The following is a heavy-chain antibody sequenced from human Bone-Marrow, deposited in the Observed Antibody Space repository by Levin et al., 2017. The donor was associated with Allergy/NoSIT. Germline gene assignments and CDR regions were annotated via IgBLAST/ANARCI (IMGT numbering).Heavy chain of an antibody. CDR3: ARDRVAYCGGDCKYYYYGMDV. CDR2: ISYDGSKT. D-gene: IGHD2-21*02. Sequence: GGSLRLSCAASGFTFSIYAMHWVRQAPGKGLEWVAVISYDGSKTYYADSVKGRFTISRDNSKNTLFVQMYSLRAEDTAVYYCARDRVAYCGGDCKYYYYGMDVWGQGTTVTVSS. J-gene: IGHJ6*02. V-gene: IGHV3-30-3*01. CDR1: GFTFSIYA.